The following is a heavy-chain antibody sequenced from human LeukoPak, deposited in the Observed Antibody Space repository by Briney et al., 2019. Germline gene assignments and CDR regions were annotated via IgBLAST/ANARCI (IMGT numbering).Heavy chain of an antibody. J-gene: IGHJ4*02. Sequence: ASVKVSCKXSGYTFTGYYMHWVRQAPGQGLEWMGWINPNNGGTNYAQKFQGRVTMTRDTSISTAYMELSRLRSDDTAVYYCARVFFVDTAMNPFDYWGQGTLVTVSS. CDR2: INPNNGGT. CDR3: ARVFFVDTAMNPFDY. CDR1: GYTFTGYY. D-gene: IGHD5-18*01. V-gene: IGHV1-2*02.